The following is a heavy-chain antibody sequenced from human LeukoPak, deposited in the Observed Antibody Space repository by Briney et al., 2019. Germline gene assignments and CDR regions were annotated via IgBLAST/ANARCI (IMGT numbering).Heavy chain of an antibody. J-gene: IGHJ4*02. CDR1: GFAFSTYA. V-gene: IGHV3-30*18. CDR3: VKSSDVYKYFDY. CDR2: ISYDGDHE. Sequence: PGRSLRLSCAASGFAFSTYAMHWVRQAPGKGLEWVTVISYDGDHEYYADSVKGRFTISRDNSKNTLNLQMNSLRPEDTAVYYCVKSSDVYKYFDYWGQGTLVTVSS. D-gene: IGHD5-24*01.